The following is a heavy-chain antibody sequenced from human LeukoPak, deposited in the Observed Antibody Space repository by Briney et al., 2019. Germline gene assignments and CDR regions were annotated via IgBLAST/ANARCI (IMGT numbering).Heavy chain of an antibody. J-gene: IGHJ2*01. D-gene: IGHD2-21*02. V-gene: IGHV1-69*04. Sequence: GASVKVSCKASGGTFSSYAISWVRQAPGQGLEWMGRIIPILGIANYAQKFQGRVTITADKSTSTAYMELSSLRSEDTAVYYCASSVDCGGDCYNWYFDLWGRGTLVTVSS. CDR3: ASSVDCGGDCYNWYFDL. CDR1: GGTFSSYA. CDR2: IIPILGIA.